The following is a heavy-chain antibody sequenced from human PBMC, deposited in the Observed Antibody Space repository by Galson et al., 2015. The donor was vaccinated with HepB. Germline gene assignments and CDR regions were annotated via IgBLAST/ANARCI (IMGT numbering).Heavy chain of an antibody. D-gene: IGHD6-13*01. CDR3: ARSTYSRSYWYFDL. CDR2: IGTAGDP. J-gene: IGHJ2*01. CDR1: GFTFSSYD. V-gene: IGHV3-13*05. Sequence: SLRLSCAASGFTFSSYDMHWVRQATGKGLEWVSAIGTAGDPYYPGSVKGRFTISRENAKNSLYLQMNSLRAGDTAVYYCARSTYSRSYWYFDLWGRGTLVTVSS.